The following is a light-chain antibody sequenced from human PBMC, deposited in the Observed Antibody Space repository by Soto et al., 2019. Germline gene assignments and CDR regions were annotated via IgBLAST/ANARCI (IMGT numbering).Light chain of an antibody. CDR3: QQSYSIPYT. CDR2: AAS. Sequence: DIQMTQSPSSLSASVGDRVTLTCRASQSISTYLNWYQQKPGKAPKLLIYAASSLQSGVPSRFSGSGPGTDFTLTINSLQPEDFVTYYCQQSYSIPYTFGQGTKLEIK. V-gene: IGKV1-39*01. CDR1: QSISTY. J-gene: IGKJ2*01.